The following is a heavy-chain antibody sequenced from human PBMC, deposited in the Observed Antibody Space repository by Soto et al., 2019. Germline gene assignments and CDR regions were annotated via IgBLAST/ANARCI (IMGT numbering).Heavy chain of an antibody. CDR3: ATYSGNYERYGVYYGMDV. J-gene: IGHJ6*02. CDR1: GFTFSNYA. D-gene: IGHD1-26*01. CDR2: ISGSGGST. Sequence: GGSLRLSCAASGFTFSNYAISWVRQAPGKGLEWVSSISGSGGSTYYADSVRGRFTISRDNSKNTLYLQMNSLRAEDTAVYYCATYSGNYERYGVYYGMDVWGQGTTVTVSS. V-gene: IGHV3-23*01.